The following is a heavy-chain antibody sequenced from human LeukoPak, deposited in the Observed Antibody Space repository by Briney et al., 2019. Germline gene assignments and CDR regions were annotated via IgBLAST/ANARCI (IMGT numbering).Heavy chain of an antibody. CDR1: GGSISSGSYY. Sequence: SQTLSLTCTVSGGSISSGSYYWSWIRQPAGKGLEWIGYIYYSGSTNYNPSLKSRVTISVDTSKNQFSLKLSSVTAADTAVYYCARHSYSSSFFDYWGQGTLVTVSS. J-gene: IGHJ4*02. CDR3: ARHSYSSSFFDY. V-gene: IGHV4-61*09. D-gene: IGHD6-13*01. CDR2: IYYSGST.